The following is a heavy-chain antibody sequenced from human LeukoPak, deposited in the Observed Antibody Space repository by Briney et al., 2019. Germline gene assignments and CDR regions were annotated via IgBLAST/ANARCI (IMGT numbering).Heavy chain of an antibody. CDR2: IGSSSSPI. D-gene: IGHD5/OR15-5a*01. J-gene: IGHJ4*02. Sequence: GGSLRLSCAASGFIFSSYGMNWVRQAPGKGLEWVSYIGSSSSPIYYADSVKGRFTISRDNAKNSLYLQMNSLRDEDTAVYYCARAMRSVYDYWGQGTLVTVSS. CDR1: GFIFSSYG. V-gene: IGHV3-48*02. CDR3: ARAMRSVYDY.